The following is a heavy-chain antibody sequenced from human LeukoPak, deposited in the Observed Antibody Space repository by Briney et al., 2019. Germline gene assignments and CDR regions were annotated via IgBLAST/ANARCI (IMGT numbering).Heavy chain of an antibody. CDR3: AKDRTVGASYWYFDL. V-gene: IGHV3-21*04. Sequence: PGGSLRLSCVASGFTFRNYGMHWIRQAPGKGLEWILSISSSSNYIYYADSVKGRFTISRDSSKNTLFLHMNTLRAEDTAIYYCAKDRTVGASYWYFDLWGRGTLVTVSS. D-gene: IGHD1-26*01. J-gene: IGHJ2*01. CDR2: ISSSSNYI. CDR1: GFTFRNYG.